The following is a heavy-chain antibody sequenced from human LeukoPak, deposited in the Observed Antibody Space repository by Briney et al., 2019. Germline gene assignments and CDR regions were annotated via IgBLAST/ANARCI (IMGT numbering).Heavy chain of an antibody. CDR1: GGSISSYD. CDR3: ARVRLTMVRDPDAFDI. CDR2: IYGRGNT. D-gene: IGHD3-10*01. Sequence: SETLSLTCTVSGGSISSYDWSWIRQSAGKGLEWIGRIYGRGNTNYNPSLRSQVAMSVDTPKNQLSLKLSSLTAADTAVYYCARVRLTMVRDPDAFDIWGRGTMVTVSS. J-gene: IGHJ3*02. V-gene: IGHV4-4*07.